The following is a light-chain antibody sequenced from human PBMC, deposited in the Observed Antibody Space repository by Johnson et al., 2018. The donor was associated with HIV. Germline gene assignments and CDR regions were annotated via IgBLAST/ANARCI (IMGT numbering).Light chain of an antibody. CDR1: SSNIGNKY. CDR3: GTWDSSLTAV. J-gene: IGLJ1*01. V-gene: IGLV1-51*02. Sequence: QSVLTQPPSVSAAPGQKVTISCSGSSSNIGNKYVSWYQQLPGTAPKLLIYENNKRPSGIPDRFSGSKSGTSATLGITGLQTGDEADYYCGTWDSSLTAVFGTGTKVTGL. CDR2: ENN.